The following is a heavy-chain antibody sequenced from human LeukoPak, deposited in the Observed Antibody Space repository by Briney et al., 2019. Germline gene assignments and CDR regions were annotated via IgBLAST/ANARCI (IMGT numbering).Heavy chain of an antibody. CDR1: GYTFNNYG. J-gene: IGHJ1*01. D-gene: IGHD3-22*01. CDR3: ARVPLYDASGHYYPH. CDR2: INTGNGNT. Sequence: GASVKVSCKTSGYTFNNYGMHWVRQAPRQSPEWMGWINTGNGNTKSSQKFQDRVTLTRDTSASTAYMELNSLSSEDTAVYCCARVPLYDASGHYYPHWGQGTLVTVSS. V-gene: IGHV1-3*04.